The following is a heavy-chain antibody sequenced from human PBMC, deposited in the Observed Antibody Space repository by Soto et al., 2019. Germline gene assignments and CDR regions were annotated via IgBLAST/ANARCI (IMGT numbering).Heavy chain of an antibody. J-gene: IGHJ6*02. CDR3: TTLDPLFLLDSYYYGMDV. D-gene: IGHD3-10*02. V-gene: IGHV3-15*01. Sequence: EVQLVESGGGLVKPGGSLRLSCAASGFTFSNAWMSWVRQAPGKGLEWVGRIKSKTDGGTTDYAAPVKGRFTISRDNSKHTLYLQMHSLNTEDTAVYYCTTLDPLFLLDSYYYGMDVWGQGTTVTVSS. CDR2: IKSKTDGGTT. CDR1: GFTFSNAW.